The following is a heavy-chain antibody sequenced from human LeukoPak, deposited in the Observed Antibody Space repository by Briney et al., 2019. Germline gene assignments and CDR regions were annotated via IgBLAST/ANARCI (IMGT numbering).Heavy chain of an antibody. Sequence: SETLSLTCTVSGGSISSHSWSWVRQPPGNGPEWIGYIYYTGSTNSNPSLKSRVTISIDTSRNQFSLTLSSVTAADTAVYYCARYDSSGHISYWGPGTLVTVSS. CDR1: GGSISSHS. CDR3: ARYDSSGHISY. V-gene: IGHV4-59*11. CDR2: IYYTGST. D-gene: IGHD3-22*01. J-gene: IGHJ4*02.